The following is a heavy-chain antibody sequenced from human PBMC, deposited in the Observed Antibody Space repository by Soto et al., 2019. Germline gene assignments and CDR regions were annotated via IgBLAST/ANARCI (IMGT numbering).Heavy chain of an antibody. J-gene: IGHJ6*02. CDR3: ARDAGYCSSTSCPGYYGMDV. CDR1: GFTFSDYY. D-gene: IGHD2-2*01. V-gene: IGHV3-11*06. CDR2: ISSSSSYT. Sequence: GGSLRLSCAASGFTFSDYYMSWIRQAPGKGLEWVSYISSSSSYTNYADSVKGRFTISRDNAKNSLYPQMNSLRAEDTAVYYCARDAGYCSSTSCPGYYGMDVWGQGTTVTVSS.